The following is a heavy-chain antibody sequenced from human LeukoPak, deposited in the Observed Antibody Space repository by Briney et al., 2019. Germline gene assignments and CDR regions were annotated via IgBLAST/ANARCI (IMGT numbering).Heavy chain of an antibody. Sequence: SETLSLTCTVSGGSISSYYWSWIRQPPGKGLEWIGYIYTSGSTNYNPSLKSRVTISVDTSKNQFSLKLSSVTAADTAVYYCARLVTYYYDSSGYYAPYYYMDVWGKGTTVTVSS. V-gene: IGHV4-4*09. CDR1: GGSISSYY. CDR2: IYTSGST. J-gene: IGHJ6*03. CDR3: ARLVTYYYDSSGYYAPYYYMDV. D-gene: IGHD3-22*01.